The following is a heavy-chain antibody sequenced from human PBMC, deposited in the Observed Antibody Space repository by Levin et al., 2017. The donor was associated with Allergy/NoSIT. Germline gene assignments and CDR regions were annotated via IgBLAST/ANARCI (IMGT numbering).Heavy chain of an antibody. CDR2: IYVTGST. CDR1: GDSISRGFYY. CDR3: ARDLEDFSGYKPYCYMEG. Sequence: SETLSLTCSVSGDSISRGFYYWSWIRQPAGEGLEWIGRIYVTGSTTYSPSLKSRVTISLARSKDQVSLKINSVTAADTAVYYCARDLEDFSGYKPYCYMEGWGKGTTVTVSS. V-gene: IGHV4-61*02. D-gene: IGHD5-12*01. J-gene: IGHJ6*03.